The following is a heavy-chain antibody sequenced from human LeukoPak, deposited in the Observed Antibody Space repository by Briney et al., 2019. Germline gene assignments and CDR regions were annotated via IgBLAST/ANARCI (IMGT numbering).Heavy chain of an antibody. D-gene: IGHD6-13*01. Sequence: GGSLRLSCAASGFTFSTYNMNWVRQAPGKGLEWVSYISSTSSTIHYADSVKGRFTISRDNAKNSLYLQMNSLRDDDTAVYYCARDRISSSLYKEPLDYWGQGTLVTVSS. CDR2: ISSTSSTI. CDR1: GFTFSTYN. J-gene: IGHJ4*02. V-gene: IGHV3-48*02. CDR3: ARDRISSSLYKEPLDY.